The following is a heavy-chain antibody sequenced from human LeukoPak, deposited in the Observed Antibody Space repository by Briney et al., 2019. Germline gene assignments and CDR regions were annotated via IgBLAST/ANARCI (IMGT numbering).Heavy chain of an antibody. CDR2: VYSSGRT. V-gene: IGHV4-61*02. J-gene: IGHJ6*02. CDR1: GAFITSGSFY. Sequence: PSETLSLTCSVSGAFITSGSFYWSWLRQSAGKGLEWIGRVYSSGRTNYNPSLESRVTMSVDTSKNQISLKLASVTAADTAVYYCVREGPLTVQVPTAIRGYYYGLDVWGQGTTVTV. CDR3: VREGPLTVQVPTAIRGYYYGLDV. D-gene: IGHD2-2*02.